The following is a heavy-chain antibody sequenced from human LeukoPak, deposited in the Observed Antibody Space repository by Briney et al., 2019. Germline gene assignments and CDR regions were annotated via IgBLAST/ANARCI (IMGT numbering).Heavy chain of an antibody. Sequence: PGGSLRLSCAASGFTFSIHAMNWVRQAPGKGLEWVSAISGSGGSTYYADSVKGRFTISRDNSKNTLYLQMNSLRAEDTAVYYCAKEKAWTGGAGYYGMDVWGQGTTVTVSS. J-gene: IGHJ6*02. CDR3: AKEKAWTGGAGYYGMDV. D-gene: IGHD3/OR15-3a*01. CDR2: ISGSGGST. V-gene: IGHV3-23*01. CDR1: GFTFSIHA.